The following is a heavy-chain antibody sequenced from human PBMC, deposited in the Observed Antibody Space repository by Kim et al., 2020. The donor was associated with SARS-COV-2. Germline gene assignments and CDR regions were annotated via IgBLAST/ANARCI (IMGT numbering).Heavy chain of an antibody. CDR1: GGSISSSSYY. CDR2: IYYSGST. D-gene: IGHD3-16*01. V-gene: IGHV4-39*01. Sequence: SETLSLTCTVSGGSISSSSYYWGWIRQPPGKGLEWIGSIYYSGSTYYNPSLKSRLTISVDTSKNQFSLKLTSVTAADTAVYYCARRGLILMREPFDYWGQGTLVTVSS. CDR3: ARRGLILMREPFDY. J-gene: IGHJ4*02.